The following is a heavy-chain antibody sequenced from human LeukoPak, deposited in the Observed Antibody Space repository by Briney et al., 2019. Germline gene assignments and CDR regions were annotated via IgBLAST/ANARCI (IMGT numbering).Heavy chain of an antibody. V-gene: IGHV4-34*01. CDR3: ARSPVGATHYFDY. J-gene: IGHJ4*02. Sequence: PSETLSLTCAVYGGSFSGYYWSWIRQPPGKGLEWIGEINHSGSTNYNPSLKSRVTISVDTSKNQFSLKLSSVTAADTAVYYCARSPVGATHYFDYWGQGTLVTVSS. D-gene: IGHD1-26*01. CDR2: INHSGST. CDR1: GGSFSGYY.